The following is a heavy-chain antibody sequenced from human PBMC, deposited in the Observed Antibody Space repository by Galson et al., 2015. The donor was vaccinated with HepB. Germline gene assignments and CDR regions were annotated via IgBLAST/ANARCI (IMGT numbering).Heavy chain of an antibody. CDR3: ARVGPGRDGYNYGALDI. J-gene: IGHJ3*02. Sequence: CAISGDSVSSNRAAWNWIRQSPSRGLEWLGRTLYRSKWFIDYAASVRSRIIINPDTSNNPVSLQLNSVTPEDTAVYYCARVGPGRDGYNYGALDIWAQGTMVTVSS. D-gene: IGHD5-24*01. CDR1: GDSVSSNRAA. CDR2: TLYRSKWFI. V-gene: IGHV6-1*01.